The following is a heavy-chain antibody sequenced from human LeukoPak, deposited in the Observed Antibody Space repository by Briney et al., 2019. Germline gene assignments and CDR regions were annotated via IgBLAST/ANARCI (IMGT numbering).Heavy chain of an antibody. CDR3: ARDYYDSSAYYSPLDY. J-gene: IGHJ4*02. D-gene: IGHD3-22*01. CDR1: GFTFSSYS. Sequence: PGGSLRLSCAASGFTFSSYSMNWVRQAPGKGLDWVSSISSSGSYIYYADSVKGRFTISRDNAKNSLYLQMNSLRAEDTAVYYCARDYYDSSAYYSPLDYWGQGTLVTVSS. V-gene: IGHV3-21*01. CDR2: ISSSGSYI.